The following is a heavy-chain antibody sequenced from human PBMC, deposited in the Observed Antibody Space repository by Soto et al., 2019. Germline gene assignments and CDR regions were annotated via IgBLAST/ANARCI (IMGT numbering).Heavy chain of an antibody. J-gene: IGHJ6*02. D-gene: IGHD2-8*01. CDR1: GGTFSSYA. V-gene: IGHV1-69*13. CDR2: IIPIFGTA. Sequence: EASVNVSCKASGGTFSSYAISWVRQAPGQGLEWMGGIIPIFGTANYAQKFQGRVTITADESTSTAYMELSSLRSEDTAVYYCASGLMVYAAQRYYYGMDVWGQGTTVTVSS. CDR3: ASGLMVYAAQRYYYGMDV.